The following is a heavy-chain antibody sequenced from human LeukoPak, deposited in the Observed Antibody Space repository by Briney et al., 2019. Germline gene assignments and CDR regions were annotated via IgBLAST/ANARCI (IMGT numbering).Heavy chain of an antibody. CDR1: GFTFSSYG. CDR2: IRYDGSNK. D-gene: IGHD6-6*01. CDR3: AKEKNSYSSSSGQGY. Sequence: GGSLRLSCAASGFTFSSYGMHWVRQAPGKGLEWVAFIRYDGSNKYYADSVRGRLTISRDNSKNTLYLQMTSLRGDDTAVYYCAKEKNSYSSSSGQGYWGQGTLVTVSS. J-gene: IGHJ4*02. V-gene: IGHV3-30*02.